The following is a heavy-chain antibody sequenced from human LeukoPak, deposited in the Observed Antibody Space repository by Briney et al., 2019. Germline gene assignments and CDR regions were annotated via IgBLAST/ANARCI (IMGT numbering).Heavy chain of an antibody. J-gene: IGHJ4*02. CDR3: ARTREQWQVLDY. V-gene: IGHV3-23*01. CDR2: LSASGGNT. D-gene: IGHD6-19*01. CDR1: AFTFSNYA. Sequence: GGSLRLSCAASAFTFSNYAMCWVRQAPGKGLEYVSALSASGGNTYYADSFRGRFTISRDNSKNTLYLQMNRLRADDTAVYYCARTREQWQVLDYWGQGTLVTVSS.